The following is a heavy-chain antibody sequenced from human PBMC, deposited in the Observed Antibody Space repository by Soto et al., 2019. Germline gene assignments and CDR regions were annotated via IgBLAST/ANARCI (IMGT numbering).Heavy chain of an antibody. J-gene: IGHJ5*02. CDR3: ARDLTTVKRRGGWFDP. Sequence: SETLSLTCTVSGGSISSGGYYWSWIRQHPGKGLEWIGYIYYSGSTYYNPSLKSRVTISVDTSKNQFSLKLSSVTAADTAVYYCARDLTTVKRRGGWFDPWGQGTLVTVSS. D-gene: IGHD4-17*01. CDR1: GGSISSGGYY. CDR2: IYYSGST. V-gene: IGHV4-31*03.